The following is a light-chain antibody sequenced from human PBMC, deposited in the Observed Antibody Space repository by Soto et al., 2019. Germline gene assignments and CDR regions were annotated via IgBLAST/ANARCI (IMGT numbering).Light chain of an antibody. CDR1: QGIANN. J-gene: IGKJ1*01. V-gene: IGKV1-27*01. CDR3: QTYNTVPTWT. CDR2: GAS. Sequence: DIQMTQSPSSLSASLGDRVSITCRANQGIANNLAWYHQKPGKVPKLLIYGASALHSGVPSRFXGSGSETEFTLIINGLQPEDVGTYYCQTYNTVPTWTFGQGTKVEIK.